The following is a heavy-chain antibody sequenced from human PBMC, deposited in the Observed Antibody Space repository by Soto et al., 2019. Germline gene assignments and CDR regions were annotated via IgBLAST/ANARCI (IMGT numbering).Heavy chain of an antibody. CDR3: AKDRVLGATPAYYYSGMDV. CDR2: ISYDGSNK. CDR1: GFTFSSYG. J-gene: IGHJ6*02. D-gene: IGHD1-26*01. V-gene: IGHV3-30*18. Sequence: QVQLVESGGGVVQPGRSLRLSCAASGFTFSSYGMHWVRQAPGKGLEWVAVISYDGSNKYYADSVKGRFTISRDNSKNTMYLQMNSLRAEDTAVYYCAKDRVLGATPAYYYSGMDVWGQGTTVTVSS.